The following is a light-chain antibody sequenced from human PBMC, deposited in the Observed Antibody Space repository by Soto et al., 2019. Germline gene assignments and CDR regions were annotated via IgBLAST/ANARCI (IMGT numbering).Light chain of an antibody. CDR2: LGS. V-gene: IGKV2-28*01. Sequence: DIVTTQSPLSLPVTPGEPASISCRSSQSLLHSDGYNYLHWYLQKPGRSPQLVIYLGSNRASGVPDRSSGSGSGTDFKLKISRVEAEAVGVYYCMQALQTPLTVGGGTKVEIK. CDR1: QSLLHSDGYNY. J-gene: IGKJ4*01. CDR3: MQALQTPLT.